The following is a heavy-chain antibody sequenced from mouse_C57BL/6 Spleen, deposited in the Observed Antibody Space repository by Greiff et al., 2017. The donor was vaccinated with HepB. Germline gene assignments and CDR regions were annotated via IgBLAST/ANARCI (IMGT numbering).Heavy chain of an antibody. J-gene: IGHJ4*01. CDR1: GYTFTSYW. Sequence: QVQLQQPGAELVKPGASVKLSCKASGYTFTSYWMHWVKQRPGRGLEWIGSIDPNSGGTKYNEKFKSKATLTVDKPSSTAYMQLSSLTSEDSAVYYCAADYSKVYYAMDYWGQGTSVTVSS. V-gene: IGHV1-72*01. CDR2: IDPNSGGT. D-gene: IGHD2-5*01. CDR3: AADYSKVYYAMDY.